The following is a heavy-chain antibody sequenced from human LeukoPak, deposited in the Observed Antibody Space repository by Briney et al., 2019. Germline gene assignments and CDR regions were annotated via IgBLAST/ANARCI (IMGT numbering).Heavy chain of an antibody. CDR3: TRPDYGDYDY. Sequence: PGGSLRLSCAASGFTFSGSAMHWVRQASGKGLEWVGRIRNKANSYETAYAASVKGRFTISTDDSKNTAYLQMNSLKTEDTAVYYCTRPDYGDYDYWGQGTLVTVSS. V-gene: IGHV3-73*01. J-gene: IGHJ4*02. CDR1: GFTFSGSA. D-gene: IGHD4-17*01. CDR2: IRNKANSYET.